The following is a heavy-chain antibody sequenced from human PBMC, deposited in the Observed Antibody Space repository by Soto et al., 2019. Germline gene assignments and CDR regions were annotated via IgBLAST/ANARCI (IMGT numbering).Heavy chain of an antibody. CDR1: GVSITSDY. CDR2: IYHSGST. J-gene: IGHJ3*02. V-gene: IGHV4-4*09. D-gene: IGHD1-1*01. CDR3: ARYTNRASFDI. Sequence: VQLQESGPGLVRPSETLSLTCNVSGVSITSDYWSWIRQPPGKRLEYLGYIYHSGSTNYNPSLKRPVSISVDRSKNQFSRRLNSVTAADTAVYYCARYTNRASFDIWGQGTMVTVSS.